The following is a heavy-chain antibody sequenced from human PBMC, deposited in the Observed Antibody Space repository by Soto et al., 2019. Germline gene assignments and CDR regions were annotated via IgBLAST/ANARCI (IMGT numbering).Heavy chain of an antibody. V-gene: IGHV3-23*01. J-gene: IGHJ6*02. Sequence: GGSLRLSCAASGFTFSNYAMRWVRQAPGKGLEWVSAISGSGANTYYADSVKGRFTISRDNSKNTLYLQMTSLRAEDTAVYYCAKRIAVAGTNPYYYYGMDVWGQGTTVTVSS. CDR1: GFTFSNYA. D-gene: IGHD6-19*01. CDR2: ISGSGANT. CDR3: AKRIAVAGTNPYYYYGMDV.